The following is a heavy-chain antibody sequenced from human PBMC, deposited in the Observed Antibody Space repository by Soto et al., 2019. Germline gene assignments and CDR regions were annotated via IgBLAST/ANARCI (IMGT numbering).Heavy chain of an antibody. Sequence: SNSLALTSSVFFGHNSSCNYCSGWIRQPSGKGLEWIGSIYYSGSTYYNLSLKSRVTISVDTSKNQFSLKLSSVTAADTAVYFCARLPGYCSGDSCRSDYWGQGTLVTVS. CDR1: FGHNSSCNYC. CDR3: ARLPGYCSGDSCRSDY. CDR2: IYYSGST. D-gene: IGHD2-15*01. V-gene: IGHV4-39*01. J-gene: IGHJ4*02.